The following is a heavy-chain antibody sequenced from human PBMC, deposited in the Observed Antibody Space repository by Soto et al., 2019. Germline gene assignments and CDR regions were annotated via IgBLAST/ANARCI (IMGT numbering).Heavy chain of an antibody. CDR1: GGTFSSYA. J-gene: IGHJ6*02. V-gene: IGHV1-69*01. Sequence: QVQLVQSGAEVKKPGSSVKVSCKASGGTFSSYAISWVRQAPGQGLEWMGGIIPISGTENYAQKFQGRVTITADESTSTAYMEVSSLRSEDTAVYFCARSQGSSTSLEIYYYYYYGMDVWVQGTTVTVSS. CDR3: ARSQGSSTSLEIYYYYYYGMDV. D-gene: IGHD2-2*01. CDR2: IIPISGTE.